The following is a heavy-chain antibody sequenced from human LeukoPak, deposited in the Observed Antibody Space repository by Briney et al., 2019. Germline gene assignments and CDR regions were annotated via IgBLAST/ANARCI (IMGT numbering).Heavy chain of an antibody. J-gene: IGHJ4*02. CDR1: GSICSDYA. D-gene: IGHD1-26*01. Sequence: QPGGSLRLSCTASGSICSDYAMSWARQAPGKGLEWVSVIYSDGSTYYADSVKGRFTISRDNSKNTLDLQMTGLRAEDTAVYYCARERGRGRDSPWFDYWGQGTLVTVSS. CDR2: IYSDGST. V-gene: IGHV3-53*01. CDR3: ARERGRGRDSPWFDY.